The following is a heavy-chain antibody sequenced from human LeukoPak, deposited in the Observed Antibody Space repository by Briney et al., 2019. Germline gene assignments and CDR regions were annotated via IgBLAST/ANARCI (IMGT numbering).Heavy chain of an antibody. CDR1: GFTFSSYV. Sequence: GRSLRLSCAASGFTFSSYVMHWVRQAPGKGLEWVAIISYDGSNEYYADSVKGRFTVSRDNSKNTVFLQMNSLRAEDTAVYYCAKDGVYYYGSGSVRIDYWGQGTLVTVSS. CDR3: AKDGVYYYGSGSVRIDY. V-gene: IGHV3-30*04. D-gene: IGHD3-10*01. J-gene: IGHJ4*02. CDR2: ISYDGSNE.